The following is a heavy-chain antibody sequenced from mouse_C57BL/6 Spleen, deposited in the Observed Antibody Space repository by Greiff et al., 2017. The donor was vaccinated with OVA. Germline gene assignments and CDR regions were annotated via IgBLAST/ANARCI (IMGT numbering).Heavy chain of an antibody. CDR1: GYAFTNYL. CDR3: ARGGFITTVVATPFAY. CDR2: INPGSGGT. Sequence: QVQLQQSGAELVRPGTSVKVSCKASGYAFTNYLIEWVKQRPGQGLEWIGVINPGSGGTNYNEKFKGKATLTADKSSSTAYMQLSSLTSEDSAVYCCARGGFITTVVATPFAYWGQGTLVTVSA. J-gene: IGHJ3*01. V-gene: IGHV1-54*01. D-gene: IGHD1-1*01.